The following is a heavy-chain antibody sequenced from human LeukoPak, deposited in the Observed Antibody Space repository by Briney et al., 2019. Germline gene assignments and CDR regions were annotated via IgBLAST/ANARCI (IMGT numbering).Heavy chain of an antibody. CDR2: ISAYNGNT. J-gene: IGHJ6*02. V-gene: IGHV1-18*01. CDR1: GYTFTSYG. D-gene: IGHD4-17*01. Sequence: ASVKVSCKASGYTFTSYGISWVRQAPGQGLEWMGWISAYNGNTNYAQKLQGRVTMTTDTSTSTAYMELRSLGSDDTAVYYCARDILTTPHYYYYGMDVWGQGTLVTVSS. CDR3: ARDILTTPHYYYYGMDV.